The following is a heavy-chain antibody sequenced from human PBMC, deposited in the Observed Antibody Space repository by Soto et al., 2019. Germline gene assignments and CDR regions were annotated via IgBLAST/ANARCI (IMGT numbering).Heavy chain of an antibody. Sequence: EVHLLESGGGLVQPGGSLRLSCAASGFTFSSYAMSWVRQAPGKGLEWVSAISGSGGSTYYADSVKGRFTISRDNSKNTLYLQRNSLRAEDTAVYYCAGGYEGEFFYWGQGTLVTVSS. V-gene: IGHV3-23*01. CDR1: GFTFSSYA. CDR3: AGGYEGEFFY. D-gene: IGHD3-16*01. J-gene: IGHJ4*02. CDR2: ISGSGGST.